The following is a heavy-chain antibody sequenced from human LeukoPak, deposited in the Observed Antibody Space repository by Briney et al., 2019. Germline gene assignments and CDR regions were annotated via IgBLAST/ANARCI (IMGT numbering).Heavy chain of an antibody. Sequence: TTSETLSLTCTVSGGSISSYYWSWIRQPAGKGLEWIGRIYTSGSTNYNPSLKSRVTMSVDTSKNQFSLKLSSVTAADTAVYYCAGTNYYDSSGYYFDYWGRGTLVTVSS. D-gene: IGHD3-22*01. V-gene: IGHV4-4*07. CDR3: AGTNYYDSSGYYFDY. J-gene: IGHJ4*02. CDR1: GGSISSYY. CDR2: IYTSGST.